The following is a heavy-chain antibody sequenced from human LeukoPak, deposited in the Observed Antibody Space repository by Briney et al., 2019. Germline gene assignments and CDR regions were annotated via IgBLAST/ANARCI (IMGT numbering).Heavy chain of an antibody. D-gene: IGHD6-19*01. CDR1: GFTFSNAW. Sequence: GGSLRLSCAASGFTFSNAWMSWVRQAPGKGLEWVGRVKSRTDGGTTEYAAPVKGRFTISRDDSKNTLYLQMNSLKTEDTAVYYCSTNGREAMAGRHNWGQGTLVTVSS. CDR3: STNGREAMAGRHN. V-gene: IGHV3-15*01. CDR2: VKSRTDGGTT. J-gene: IGHJ4*02.